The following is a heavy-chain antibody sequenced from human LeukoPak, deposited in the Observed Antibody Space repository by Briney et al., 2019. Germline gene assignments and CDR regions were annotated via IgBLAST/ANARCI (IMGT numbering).Heavy chain of an antibody. V-gene: IGHV4-61*02. CDR3: ARGLWFGQLLSAFDY. CDR1: GGSISSGSYY. J-gene: IGHJ4*02. Sequence: SESLSLTCTVSGGSISSGSYYWSWIRQPAGKGLEWIGRIYTSGSTNYNPSLKSRVTISVDTSKNQFSLKLSSVTAADTAVYYCARGLWFGQLLSAFDYWGQGTLVTVSS. D-gene: IGHD3-10*01. CDR2: IYTSGST.